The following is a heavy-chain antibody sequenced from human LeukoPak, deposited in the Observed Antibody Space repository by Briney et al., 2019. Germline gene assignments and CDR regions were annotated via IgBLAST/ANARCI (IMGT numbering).Heavy chain of an antibody. Sequence: ASVKVSCKASGYTFTDYYMHWVRLAPGPGLEWMGRINPYSGDTNYAQKFQGRVTMTRDTSISTAYMELSRLRSDDTAVYYCAREKKFRRYYYDSSNAFDIWGQGTMVTVSS. CDR1: GYTFTDYY. J-gene: IGHJ3*02. D-gene: IGHD3-22*01. CDR3: AREKKFRRYYYDSSNAFDI. CDR2: INPYSGDT. V-gene: IGHV1-2*06.